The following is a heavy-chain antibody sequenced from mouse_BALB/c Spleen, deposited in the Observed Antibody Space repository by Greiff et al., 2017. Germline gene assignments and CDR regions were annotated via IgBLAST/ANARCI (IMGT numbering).Heavy chain of an antibody. CDR1: GFSFSDYY. CDR2: ISDGGSYT. J-gene: IGHJ3*01. Sequence: EVKLVESGGGLVKPGGSLKLSCAASGFSFSDYYMYWVRQTPEKRLEWVATISDGGSYTYYPDSVKGRFTISRDNAKNNLYLQMSSLKSEDTAMYYCARAYGYDGGSWFAYWGQGTLVTVSA. V-gene: IGHV5-4*02. D-gene: IGHD2-2*01. CDR3: ARAYGYDGGSWFAY.